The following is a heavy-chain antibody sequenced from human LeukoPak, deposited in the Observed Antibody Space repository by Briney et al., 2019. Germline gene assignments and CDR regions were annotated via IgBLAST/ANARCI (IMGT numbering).Heavy chain of an antibody. D-gene: IGHD5-18*01. V-gene: IGHV3-30*02. CDR2: IRNDGSNK. CDR1: GFTFISYG. Sequence: GGSLRLSCAASGFTFISYGMHWVRQAPGKGLEWVAFIRNDGSNKYYADSVKGRFTISRDNSKNTLYLQMNSLRAEDTAVYYCASWGYSYVLDYWGQGTLVTVSS. CDR3: ASWGYSYVLDY. J-gene: IGHJ4*02.